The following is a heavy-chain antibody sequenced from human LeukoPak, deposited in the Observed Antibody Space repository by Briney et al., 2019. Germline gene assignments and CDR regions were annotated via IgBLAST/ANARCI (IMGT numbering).Heavy chain of an antibody. CDR3: TREDYYDSSGQNWFDP. D-gene: IGHD3-22*01. Sequence: SSETLSLTCTVSGGSISSYYWSWIRQPPGKGLEWIGYIYYSGSTNYNPSLKSRVTISVDTSKNQFSLKLSSVTAADTAVYYCTREDYYDSSGQNWFDPWGQGTLVTVSS. J-gene: IGHJ5*02. V-gene: IGHV4-59*01. CDR1: GGSISSYY. CDR2: IYYSGST.